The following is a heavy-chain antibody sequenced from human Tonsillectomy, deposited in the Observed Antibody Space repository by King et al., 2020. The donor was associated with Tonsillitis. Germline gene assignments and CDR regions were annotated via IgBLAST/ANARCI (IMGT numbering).Heavy chain of an antibody. CDR2: INWNGDEI. V-gene: IGHV3-20*04. J-gene: IGHJ4*02. D-gene: IGHD6-19*01. CDR1: GFTFGDYG. CDR3: AKNPGDSSGWD. Sequence: VQLVESGGGVVRPGGSLRLSCAASGFTFGDYGMSWVRQVPGKGLEWVSGINWNGDEIGYADSVKGRFTVSRDNAKNALYLQMSSLTDEDTALYYCAKNPGDSSGWDWGEGTLVTVSS.